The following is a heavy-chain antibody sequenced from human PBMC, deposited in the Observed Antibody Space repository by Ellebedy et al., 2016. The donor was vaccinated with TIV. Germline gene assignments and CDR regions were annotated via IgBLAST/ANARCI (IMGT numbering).Heavy chain of an antibody. Sequence: PGGSLRLSCSASGFTFRTYAMFWARQAPGKGLEFVSSVSSDGGSTYYADSVQDRFTISRDNSKNTVSLQMSSLRVEDTAVYYCVRGSPSIYGTLDYWGQGTLVTVSS. CDR1: GFTFRTYA. CDR3: VRGSPSIYGTLDY. V-gene: IGHV3-64D*06. J-gene: IGHJ4*02. CDR2: VSSDGGST. D-gene: IGHD1-1*01.